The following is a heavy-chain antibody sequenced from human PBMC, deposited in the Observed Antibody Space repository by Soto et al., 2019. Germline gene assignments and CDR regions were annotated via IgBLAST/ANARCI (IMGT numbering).Heavy chain of an antibody. CDR2: ISYGGTNK. D-gene: IGHD4-17*01. J-gene: IGHJ6*02. Sequence: QVQLVESGGGEVQPGGSLTISCAASGFTFSTYGMNWVRQTPGKGLEWVAVISYGGTNKFYSDSVKGRFTISRDNFKNTLTLQMNSLRADDTAVYSCAKDLQSYGDYDYYCYGMDVWGLGTRVTVSS. CDR3: AKDLQSYGDYDYYCYGMDV. CDR1: GFTFSTYG. V-gene: IGHV3-30*18.